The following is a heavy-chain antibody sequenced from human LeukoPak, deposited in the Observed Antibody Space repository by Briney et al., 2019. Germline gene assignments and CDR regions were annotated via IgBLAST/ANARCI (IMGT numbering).Heavy chain of an antibody. CDR2: ISSSSSTI. J-gene: IGHJ5*02. V-gene: IGHV3-48*01. Sequence: GGSLRLSCAASGFTFSSYSMNWVRQAPGKGLEWVSYISSSSSTIYYADSVKGRFTISRDNAKNSLYLQMNSLRVEDTAIYYCTKSDGDRSSWYCASWGQGTLVTVSS. D-gene: IGHD6-13*01. CDR1: GFTFSSYS. CDR3: TKSDGDRSSWYCAS.